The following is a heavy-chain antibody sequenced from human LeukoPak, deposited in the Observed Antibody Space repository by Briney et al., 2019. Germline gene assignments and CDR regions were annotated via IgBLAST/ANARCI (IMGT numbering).Heavy chain of an antibody. V-gene: IGHV4-59*01. CDR3: ARGLVGATYYYYYMDV. CDR2: IYYSGST. Sequence: PSETLPLTCTVSGGSISSYYWSWIRQPPGKGLEWIGYIYYSGSTNYNPSLKSRVTISVDTSKNQFSLKLSSVTAADTAVYYCARGLVGATYYYYYMDVWGKGTTVTVSS. J-gene: IGHJ6*03. D-gene: IGHD1-26*01. CDR1: GGSISSYY.